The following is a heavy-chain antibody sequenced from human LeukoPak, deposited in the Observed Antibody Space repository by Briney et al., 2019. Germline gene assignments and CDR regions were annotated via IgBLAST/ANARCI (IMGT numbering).Heavy chain of an antibody. CDR2: IYYSGST. CDR3: ARARGKNNRYKSYYYYYMDV. D-gene: IGHD1-14*01. J-gene: IGHJ6*03. Sequence: PSETLSLTCTVSGGSISSSSYYWSWIRQPPGKGLEWIGSIYYSGSTYYNPSLKSRVTISVDTSKNQFSLKLSSVTAADTAVYYCARARGKNNRYKSYYYYYMDVWGKGTTVTISS. V-gene: IGHV4-39*07. CDR1: GGSISSSSYY.